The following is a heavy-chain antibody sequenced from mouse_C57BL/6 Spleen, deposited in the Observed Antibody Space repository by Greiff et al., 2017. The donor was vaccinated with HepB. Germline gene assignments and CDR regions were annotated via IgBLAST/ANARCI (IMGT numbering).Heavy chain of an antibody. Sequence: EVKVVESGGGLVQSGRSLRLSCATSGFTFSDFYMEWVRQAPGKGLEWIAASRNKANDYTTEYSASVKGRFIVSRDTSKSILYLQMNALRAEDTAIYYCARDAGGFYFDYWGQGTTLTVSS. CDR3: ARDAGGFYFDY. V-gene: IGHV7-1*01. J-gene: IGHJ2*01. CDR1: GFTFSDFY. CDR2: SRNKANDYTT.